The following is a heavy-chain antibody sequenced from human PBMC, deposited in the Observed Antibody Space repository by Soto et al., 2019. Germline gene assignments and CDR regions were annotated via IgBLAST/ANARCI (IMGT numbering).Heavy chain of an antibody. J-gene: IGHJ4*02. V-gene: IGHV6-1*01. D-gene: IGHD6-13*01. CDR1: GDSVSSNSAA. CDR3: ARCRDSSSWYGTFEFDY. Sequence: SQTLSLTCAISGDSVSSNSAAWNWIRQSPSRGLEWLGRTYYRSKWYNDYAVSVKSRITINPDTSKNQFSLQLNSVTPEDTAVYYCARCRDSSSWYGTFEFDYWGQGTLVTVSS. CDR2: TYYRSKWYN.